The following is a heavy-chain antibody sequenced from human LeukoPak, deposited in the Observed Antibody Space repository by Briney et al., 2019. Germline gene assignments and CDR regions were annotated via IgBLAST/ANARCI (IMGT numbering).Heavy chain of an antibody. Sequence: ASVKVSCKASGYTFTTYGITWVRQAPGQGLEWMGWISAYNGKTIYAQNLQGRVTMTTDTSTSTAYMELRSLRSDDTAVYYCARDLTIAAAGTYGYWGQGTLVTVSS. CDR1: GYTFTTYG. CDR3: ARDLTIAAAGTYGY. V-gene: IGHV1-18*01. CDR2: ISAYNGKT. D-gene: IGHD6-13*01. J-gene: IGHJ4*02.